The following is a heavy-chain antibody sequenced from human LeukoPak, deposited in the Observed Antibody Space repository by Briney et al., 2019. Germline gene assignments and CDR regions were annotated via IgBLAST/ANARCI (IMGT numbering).Heavy chain of an antibody. CDR3: ARDGDIVVVPAGYYYYYIDV. CDR1: GYTFTSYG. Sequence: ASVKVSCKASGYTFTSYGISWVRQAPGQGLEWMGWISAYNGNTNYAQKLQGRVTMTTDTSTSTAYMELRSLRSDDTAVYYCARDGDIVVVPAGYYYYYIDVWGKGTTVTVSS. CDR2: ISAYNGNT. D-gene: IGHD2-2*01. J-gene: IGHJ6*03. V-gene: IGHV1-18*01.